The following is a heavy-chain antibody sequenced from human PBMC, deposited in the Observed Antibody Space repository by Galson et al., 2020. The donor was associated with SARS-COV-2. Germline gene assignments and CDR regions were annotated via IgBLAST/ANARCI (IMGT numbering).Heavy chain of an antibody. J-gene: IGHJ2*01. V-gene: IGHV3-15*07. D-gene: IGHD5-12*01. CDR1: GFTFSNAW. CDR2: IKSKTDGGTT. CDR3: TTVEDYIDGYFDL. Sequence: GGSLRLTCAASGFTFSNAWMNWVRQAPGKGQEWVGRIKSKTDGGTTDYAAPVKGRSTISSDDSKNTLYLQMNSLKTEDTAVYYCTTVEDYIDGYFDLWGRGTLVTVSS.